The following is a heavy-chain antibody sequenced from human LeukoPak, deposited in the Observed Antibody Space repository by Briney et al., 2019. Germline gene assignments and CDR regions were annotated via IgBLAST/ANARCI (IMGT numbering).Heavy chain of an antibody. Sequence: PSETLSLTCTVSGGSISSYYWSWIRQPPGKGLGWIGYIYYSGSTNYNPSLKSRVTISVDTSKNQFSLKLSSVTAADTAVYYCARIAVAGGFHFDYWGQGTLVTVSS. D-gene: IGHD6-19*01. V-gene: IGHV4-59*08. CDR1: GGSISSYY. J-gene: IGHJ4*02. CDR2: IYYSGST. CDR3: ARIAVAGGFHFDY.